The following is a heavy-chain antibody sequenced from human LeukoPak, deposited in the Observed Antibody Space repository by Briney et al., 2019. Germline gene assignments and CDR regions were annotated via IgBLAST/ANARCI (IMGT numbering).Heavy chain of an antibody. V-gene: IGHV3-23*01. J-gene: IGHJ4*02. CDR2: ISGSGGST. CDR1: GFTFSSYA. D-gene: IGHD6-19*01. CDR3: ARWQSTSGWTYYFDY. Sequence: GGSLRLSCAASGFTFSSYAMSWVRQAPGKGLEWVSGISGSGGSTYYADSVKGRFTISRDSSKNTLYLQMNSLRAEDTAVYYCARWQSTSGWTYYFDYWGQGTLVTVSS.